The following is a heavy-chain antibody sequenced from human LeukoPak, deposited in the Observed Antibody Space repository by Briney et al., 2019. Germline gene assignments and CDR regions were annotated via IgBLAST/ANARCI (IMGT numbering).Heavy chain of an antibody. J-gene: IGHJ4*02. D-gene: IGHD2-21*01. CDR3: ARGQIEYHVVTLDY. V-gene: IGHV3-23*01. CDR1: GFTFSSYA. CDR2: ISGSGGST. Sequence: PGGSLRLSCAASGFTFSSYAMSWVRQAPGKGLEWVSAISGSGGSTYYADSVKGRFTISRDDSKNSLYLQMDSLRTEDTALYFCARGQIEYHVVTLDYWGQGTLVTVSS.